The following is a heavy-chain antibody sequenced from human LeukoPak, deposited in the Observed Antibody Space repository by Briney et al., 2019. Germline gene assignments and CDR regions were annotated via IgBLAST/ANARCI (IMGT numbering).Heavy chain of an antibody. D-gene: IGHD3-3*01. Sequence: GASVKVSCKASGYTITGYYMHWVRQAPGQGLEWMGWINPNSGGTNYAQKFQGRVTMTRDTSISTAYMELSRLRSDDTAVYYCARVDHTRYYDFWSPTRYYYYYYMDVWGKGTTVTVSS. CDR1: GYTITGYY. CDR3: ARVDHTRYYDFWSPTRYYYYYYMDV. J-gene: IGHJ6*03. CDR2: INPNSGGT. V-gene: IGHV1-2*02.